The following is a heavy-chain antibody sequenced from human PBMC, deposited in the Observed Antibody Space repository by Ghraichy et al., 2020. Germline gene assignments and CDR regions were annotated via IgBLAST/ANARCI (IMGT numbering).Heavy chain of an antibody. Sequence: GGSLRLSCAASGFTFSSYGMHWVRQAPGKGLEWVAVIWHDGSNKHYADSVKGRFTISRDNSKNTLDLQMNSLRAEDMAIYYCAKEGAVAGTVVHNWLGPWGQGTLVTVSS. V-gene: IGHV3-33*06. CDR2: IWHDGSNK. CDR1: GFTFSSYG. CDR3: AKEGAVAGTVVHNWLGP. D-gene: IGHD6-13*01. J-gene: IGHJ5*02.